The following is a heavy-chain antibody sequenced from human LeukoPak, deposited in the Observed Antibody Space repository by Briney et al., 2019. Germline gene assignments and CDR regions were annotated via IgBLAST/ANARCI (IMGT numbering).Heavy chain of an antibody. V-gene: IGHV1-18*04. D-gene: IGHD2-15*01. CDR2: ISAYNGNT. CDR3: ARDRPSRGYCSGGTCPLFDY. Sequence: ASVKVSCKASGYTFTSYGISWVRQAPGQGLEWMGWISAYNGNTNYAQKLQGRVAMTTDTSTSTVYMELRSLRSDDTAVYYCARDRPSRGYCSGGTCPLFDYWGQGTLVTVSS. CDR1: GYTFTSYG. J-gene: IGHJ4*02.